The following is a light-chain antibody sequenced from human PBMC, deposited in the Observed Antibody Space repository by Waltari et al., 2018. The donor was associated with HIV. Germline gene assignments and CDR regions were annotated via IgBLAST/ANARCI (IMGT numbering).Light chain of an antibody. Sequence: SYELTLPPSVSVSPGQPARITCSGDAFPKQYAYLYQQKSGQAPVLVIYEDSKRPSGIPERFSGSSSGTMATLTINGAQVEDEADYYCYSTDSSANHWVFGGGTELTVL. CDR2: EDS. CDR1: AFPKQY. V-gene: IGLV3-10*01. J-gene: IGLJ3*02. CDR3: YSTDSSANHWV.